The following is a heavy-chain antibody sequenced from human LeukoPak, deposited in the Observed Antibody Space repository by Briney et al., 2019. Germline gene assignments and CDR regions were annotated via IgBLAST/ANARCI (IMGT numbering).Heavy chain of an antibody. V-gene: IGHV6-1*01. CDR2: TYYTSRWYT. CDR1: DYSVSTNRVA. J-gene: IGHJ5*02. D-gene: IGHD2-15*01. Sequence: SQTRPPTCAISDYSVSTNRVAWNWIRQSPSKGLERLGRTYYTSRWYTDYSPSVKSRITINPDTSKNLVSLRLNSVTPEDTAVYYCARDWIRCSGGSCYSTWFDPWGQGTPVTVSS. CDR3: ARDWIRCSGGSCYSTWFDP.